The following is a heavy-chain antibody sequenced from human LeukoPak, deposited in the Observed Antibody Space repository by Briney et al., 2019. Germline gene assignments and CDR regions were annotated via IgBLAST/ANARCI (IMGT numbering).Heavy chain of an antibody. D-gene: IGHD3-10*01. CDR2: IYNSGST. J-gene: IGHJ2*01. CDR1: DGSISSGSYY. CDR3: ARLSGSLWFGELLFRRNRYFDL. Sequence: PSETLSLTCTVSDGSISSGSYYWSWIRQPAGKGLEWIGRIYNSGSTNYNPSLNSRVTISVDTSKNQFSLKLSSVTAADTAVYYCARLSGSLWFGELLFRRNRYFDLWGRGTLVTVSS. V-gene: IGHV4-61*02.